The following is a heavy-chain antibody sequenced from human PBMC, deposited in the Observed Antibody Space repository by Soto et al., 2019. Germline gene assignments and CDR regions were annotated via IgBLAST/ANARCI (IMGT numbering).Heavy chain of an antibody. Sequence: QVQLQESGPGLVKTSETLSLTCTVSGGSISRFHWSWIRQPPGKGLEWIGFISNSGSTNYNPSLKSRVTISLDTSKNQFSLKLSSVSAADTAVYYCARGVVGASTGFQYWGQGTLVTVSS. D-gene: IGHD1-26*01. J-gene: IGHJ1*01. V-gene: IGHV4-59*01. CDR3: ARGVVGASTGFQY. CDR1: GGSISRFH. CDR2: ISNSGST.